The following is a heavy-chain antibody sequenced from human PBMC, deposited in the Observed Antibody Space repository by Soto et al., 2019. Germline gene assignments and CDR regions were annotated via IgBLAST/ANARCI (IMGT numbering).Heavy chain of an antibody. D-gene: IGHD3-3*01. Sequence: PSETLSLTCACYGGSLSGKFWRWIRQPPGKGLERIGEINHSGTTNYNPSLKSRVTISVDTFKKQFSLKLSSMTAADTAVYYCARVGGVTYDFWSGYGNFHHYYMDVWGKGTSVTVSS. CDR3: ARVGGVTYDFWSGYGNFHHYYMDV. J-gene: IGHJ6*03. CDR1: GGSLSGKF. V-gene: IGHV4-34*01. CDR2: INHSGTT.